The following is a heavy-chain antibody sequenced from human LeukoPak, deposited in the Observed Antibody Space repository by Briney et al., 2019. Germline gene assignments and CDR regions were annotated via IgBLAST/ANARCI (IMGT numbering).Heavy chain of an antibody. V-gene: IGHV1-2*02. CDR2: INPNSGGT. Sequence: ASVKVSCKASGYTFTGYYMHWVRQAPGQGLEWMGWINPNSGGTNYAQKFQGRVTMTRDTSISAAYMELSRLRSDDTAVYYCARPLRRYGNAFDIWGQGTMVTVSS. J-gene: IGHJ3*02. D-gene: IGHD5-18*01. CDR3: ARPLRRYGNAFDI. CDR1: GYTFTGYY.